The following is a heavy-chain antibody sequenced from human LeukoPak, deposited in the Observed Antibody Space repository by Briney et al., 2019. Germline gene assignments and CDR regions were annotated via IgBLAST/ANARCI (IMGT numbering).Heavy chain of an antibody. D-gene: IGHD4-11*01. CDR1: GYTFTSYD. V-gene: IGHV1-8*03. CDR2: MNPNSGNT. CDR3: ARAGTVTSYYYYYYMDV. Sequence: ASVKVSCKASGYTFTSYDINWVRQATGQGLEWMGWMNPNSGNTGYAQKFQGRVTITRNTSISTAYMELSSLRSEDTAVYYCARAGTVTSYYYYYYMDVWGKGTTVTVSS. J-gene: IGHJ6*03.